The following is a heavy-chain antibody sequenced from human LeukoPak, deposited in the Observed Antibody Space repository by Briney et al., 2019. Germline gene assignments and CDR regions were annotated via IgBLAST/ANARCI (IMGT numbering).Heavy chain of an antibody. CDR3: AKTRGYSGYDLGDYFDH. J-gene: IGHJ4*02. V-gene: IGHV3-23*01. D-gene: IGHD5-12*01. CDR1: GFTFSSYA. Sequence: GGSLRLSCAASGFTFSSYAMSWVRQAPGKGLEWVSAISGSGGSTYYADSVKGRFTISRDNSKNTLYLQMNSLRAEDTAVYYCAKTRGYSGYDLGDYFDHWGQGTLVTVSS. CDR2: ISGSGGST.